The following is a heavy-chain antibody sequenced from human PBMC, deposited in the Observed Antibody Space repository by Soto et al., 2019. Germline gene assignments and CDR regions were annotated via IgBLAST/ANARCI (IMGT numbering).Heavy chain of an antibody. V-gene: IGHV1-18*01. CDR2: ISAYNGNT. CDR3: ARGFVVVPAASYYGMDV. D-gene: IGHD2-2*01. CDR1: GYTFTSYG. Sequence: GASVKVSCKASGYTFTSYGISWVRQAPGQGLEWMGWISAYNGNTNYAQKLQGRVTMTPDTSTSTAYMELRSLRSDDTAVYYCARGFVVVPAASYYGMDVRGQGTTVTVSS. J-gene: IGHJ6*02.